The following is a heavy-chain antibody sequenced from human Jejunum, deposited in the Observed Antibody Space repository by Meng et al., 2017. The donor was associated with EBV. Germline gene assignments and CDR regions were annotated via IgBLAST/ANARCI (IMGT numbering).Heavy chain of an antibody. J-gene: IGHJ4*01. D-gene: IGHD1-26*01. CDR2: MSPNSGNT. CDR1: GYTFTSYD. V-gene: IGHV1-8*03. CDR3: ARELGGRFNY. Sequence: QVQLVQFGAEVKKPGASVKVSCKASGYTFTSYDINWVRQATGQGPEWMGWMSPNSGNTGYAQKFQGRVTITSDTSASTVYMELSGLRSEDTAMYYCARELGGRFNYWGQGTLVTVSS.